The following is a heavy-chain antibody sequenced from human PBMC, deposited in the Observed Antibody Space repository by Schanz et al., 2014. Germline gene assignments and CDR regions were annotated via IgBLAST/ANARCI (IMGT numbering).Heavy chain of an antibody. D-gene: IGHD6-19*01. J-gene: IGHJ6*02. Sequence: QVQLRESGPRLVKPSETLSLNCTVSGDSMKSHYWTWIRQPAGQGLEWVGRIFTGGSSDYNRSFKSRITMSIDTSKKYLSLNLNSVTAADTAVYYCARTLALAGGGYDYGMDVWGQGTTVTVSS. CDR2: IFTGGSS. V-gene: IGHV4-4*07. CDR1: GDSMKSHY. CDR3: ARTLALAGGGYDYGMDV.